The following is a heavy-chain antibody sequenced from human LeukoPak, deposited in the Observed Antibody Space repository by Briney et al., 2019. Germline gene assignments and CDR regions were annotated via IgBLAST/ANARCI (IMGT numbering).Heavy chain of an antibody. CDR1: GGTFSNNA. J-gene: IGHJ3*02. CDR3: ARYDILTGFRAFDI. D-gene: IGHD3-9*01. CDR2: ISAYNGNT. Sequence: ASVKVSCKASGGTFSNNAISWVRQAPGQGLEWMGWISAYNGNTNYAQKLQGRVTMTTDTSTSTAYMELRSLRSDDTAVYYCARYDILTGFRAFDIWGQGTMVTISS. V-gene: IGHV1-18*01.